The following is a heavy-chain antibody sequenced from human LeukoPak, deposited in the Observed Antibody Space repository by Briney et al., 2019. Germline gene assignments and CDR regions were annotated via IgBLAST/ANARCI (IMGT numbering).Heavy chain of an antibody. J-gene: IGHJ3*02. CDR3: RGGRYYDFWSGYSRDAFDI. CDR2: TIPSLGIA. D-gene: IGHD3-3*01. CDR1: GATFSSYA. V-gene: IGHV1-69*04. Sequence: SVKLSCKASGATFSSYAISWVRQAPGPGLEWMGRTIPSLGIANYAQKFQGRVTITADKSTSTAYMELSSLRSEDTAVYYCRGGRYYDFWSGYSRDAFDIWGQGTMVTVSS.